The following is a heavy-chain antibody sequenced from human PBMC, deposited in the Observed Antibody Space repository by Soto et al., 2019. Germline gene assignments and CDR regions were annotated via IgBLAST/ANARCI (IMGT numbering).Heavy chain of an antibody. CDR2: IKSVTDGGTR. D-gene: IGHD3-16*01. CDR3: NSARSTFGLDS. Sequence: WGSLRLSCVVSTFTFSNAWMTWVRQAPGRGLEWIGRIKSVTDGGTRDYAAPVKGRFAISRDDSKNTLYLQMNSLKTEDTAVYYCNSARSTFGLDSWGQGTLVTVSS. V-gene: IGHV3-15*01. CDR1: TFTFSNAW. J-gene: IGHJ4*02.